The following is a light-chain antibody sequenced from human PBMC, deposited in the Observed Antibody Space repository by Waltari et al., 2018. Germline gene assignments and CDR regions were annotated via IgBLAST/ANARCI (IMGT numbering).Light chain of an antibody. CDR2: SNS. V-gene: IGLV1-44*01. Sequence: QSVLTQPPSASGTPGQRVSISCSGSSSNIGRNFVSWYQHFPGTAPKVLIHSNSYRPSGVPDRFSGSKSGTSASLAISGLQSEDEADYYCAAWDDSLNGPVFGGGTKLTVL. J-gene: IGLJ3*02. CDR3: AAWDDSLNGPV. CDR1: SSNIGRNF.